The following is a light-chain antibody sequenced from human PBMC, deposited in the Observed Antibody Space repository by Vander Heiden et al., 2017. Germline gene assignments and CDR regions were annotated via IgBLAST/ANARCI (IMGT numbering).Light chain of an antibody. V-gene: IGLV3-1*01. CDR1: KLGDKY. CDR2: EDN. CDR3: QAWDSRTGAL. Sequence: SYELPQPPSVFVSSGRTATITCSGDKLGDKYVSWYRQNPGQSPVLVMYEDNMRPSGIPERFSGSNSGNTASLTISGTQTVDEADYYCQAWDSRTGALFGGGTKLTVL. J-gene: IGLJ2*01.